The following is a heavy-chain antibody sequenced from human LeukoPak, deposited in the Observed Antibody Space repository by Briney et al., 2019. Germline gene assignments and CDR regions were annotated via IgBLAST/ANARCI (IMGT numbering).Heavy chain of an antibody. D-gene: IGHD1-26*01. J-gene: IGHJ4*02. V-gene: IGHV4-59*02. CDR1: GDSVSSYY. CDR3: ARWNSGNYHFDC. Sequence: SKTLSLTCTVSGDSVSSYYWNWIRQPPGKGLEWIGYIHYSGSTNNNPSLKSRVTMSVDTPKNQFSLNLISVTAADTAVYYCARWNSGNYHFDCWGQGTLVTVSS. CDR2: IHYSGST.